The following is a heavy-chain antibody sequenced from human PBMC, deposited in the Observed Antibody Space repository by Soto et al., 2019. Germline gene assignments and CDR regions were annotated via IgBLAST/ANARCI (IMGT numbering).Heavy chain of an antibody. CDR3: AKDREYYYDSSGYYPFDY. D-gene: IGHD3-22*01. Sequence: EVQLLESGGGLVQPGGSLRLSCAASGFTFSSYAMSWVRQAPGKGLEWVSGISGSGGSTYYADSVKGRFTISRDNSKNTLYLQMNSLRAEDTAVYYCAKDREYYYDSSGYYPFDYWGHGTLVTVSS. CDR2: ISGSGGST. V-gene: IGHV3-23*01. J-gene: IGHJ4*01. CDR1: GFTFSSYA.